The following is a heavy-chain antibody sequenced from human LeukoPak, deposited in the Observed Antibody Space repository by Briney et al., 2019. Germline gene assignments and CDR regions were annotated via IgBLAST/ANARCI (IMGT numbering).Heavy chain of an antibody. J-gene: IGHJ5*02. Sequence: SETLSLTCAVSGGSISSGGYSWSWIRQPPGKGLEWIGYIYHSGSTYYNPSLKSRVTISVDRSKNQFSLKLSSVTAVDTAVYYCARFGAAGTFLVFDPWGQGTLVTVSS. D-gene: IGHD6-13*01. CDR2: IYHSGST. CDR1: GGSISSGGYS. CDR3: ARFGAAGTFLVFDP. V-gene: IGHV4-30-2*01.